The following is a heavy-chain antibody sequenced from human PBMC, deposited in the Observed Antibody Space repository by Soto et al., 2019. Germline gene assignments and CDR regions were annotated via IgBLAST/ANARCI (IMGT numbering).Heavy chain of an antibody. D-gene: IGHD5-18*01. CDR2: IYHGGST. CDR1: GASVTRDGNC. J-gene: IGHJ4*02. V-gene: IGHV4-30-2*01. CDR3: AREVDRYSQFDE. Sequence: TLSLTCSVSGASVTRDGNCWTWIRQPPGKGLEFVASIYHGGSTFYNPSLRSRVTISLDRSKNQFSLKLTSVTAADTAVYYCAREVDRYSQFDEWGQGNLVTVSS.